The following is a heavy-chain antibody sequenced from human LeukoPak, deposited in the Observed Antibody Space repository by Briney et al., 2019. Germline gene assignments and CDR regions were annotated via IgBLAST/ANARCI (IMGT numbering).Heavy chain of an antibody. CDR1: GGTFSSYA. J-gene: IGHJ4*02. Sequence: SVKVSCKASGGTFSSYAISWVRQAPGQGLEWMGGIIPIFGTANYAQKFQGRVTITADESTSTAYTELSSLRSEDTAVYYCASRRGNSGSSHFDYWGQGTLVTVSS. CDR3: ASRRGNSGSSHFDY. CDR2: IIPIFGTA. V-gene: IGHV1-69*13. D-gene: IGHD3-10*01.